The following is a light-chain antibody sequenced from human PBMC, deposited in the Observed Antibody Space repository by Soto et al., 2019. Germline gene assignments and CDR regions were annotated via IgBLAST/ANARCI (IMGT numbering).Light chain of an antibody. CDR2: TAS. V-gene: IGKV3-20*01. J-gene: IGKJ3*01. CDR3: QQYGDSPGA. CDR1: QSVGRSS. Sequence: EVVLTQSPGTLSLSPGERATLSCRASQSVGRSSLAWYQQRPGQAPRLLIYTASSRATGVPDRFTGSGSGTDFPLTINGLEPEDFAMYYCQQYGDSPGAFGPGTKVDTK.